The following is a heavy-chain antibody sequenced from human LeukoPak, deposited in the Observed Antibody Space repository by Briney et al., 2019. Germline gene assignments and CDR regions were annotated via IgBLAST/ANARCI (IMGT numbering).Heavy chain of an antibody. J-gene: IGHJ4*02. CDR2: ISSISSYI. D-gene: IGHD3-22*01. CDR1: GFTFSSYS. V-gene: IGHV3-21*01. CDR3: ARGYYYDSSGYYY. Sequence: GGSLRLSCAASGFTFSSYSMNWVRQAPGKGLEWVSSISSISSYIYYADSVKGRFTISRDNAKNSLYLQMNSLRAEDTAVYYCARGYYYDSSGYYYWGQGTLVTVSS.